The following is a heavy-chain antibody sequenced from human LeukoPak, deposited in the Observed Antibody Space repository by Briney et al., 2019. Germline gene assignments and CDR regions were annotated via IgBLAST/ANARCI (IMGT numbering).Heavy chain of an antibody. V-gene: IGHV3-53*01. CDR3: GKDPNGNFIGAFDF. D-gene: IGHD4-23*01. Sequence: GVSLRLSCAASGFTVSSNYMSWVRQAPEKGLEWVSVIYSGGSTYYADSVKGRFTISRDNSKNTLYLQMISLRAEDTAVYYCGKDPNGNFIGAFDFWGQGTMVTVSS. J-gene: IGHJ3*01. CDR1: GFTVSSNY. CDR2: IYSGGST.